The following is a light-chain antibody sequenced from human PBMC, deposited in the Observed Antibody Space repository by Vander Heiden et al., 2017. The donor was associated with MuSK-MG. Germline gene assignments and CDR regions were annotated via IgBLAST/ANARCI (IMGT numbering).Light chain of an antibody. Sequence: QSVLTQPPSASGTPGQRVTISCSGSSSNIGSNYVYWYQQLPGTAPKLLIYRNNQRPSGVPDRFSGSKSGTSASLAISGLWSKDEADYYCAAWDDSLSGYVFGTGTKVTVL. CDR1: SSNIGSNY. J-gene: IGLJ1*01. V-gene: IGLV1-47*03. CDR2: RNN. CDR3: AAWDDSLSGYV.